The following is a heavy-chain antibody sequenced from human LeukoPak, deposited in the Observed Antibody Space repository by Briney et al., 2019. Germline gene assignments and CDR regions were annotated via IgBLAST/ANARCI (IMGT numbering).Heavy chain of an antibody. CDR3: ARRPITVAPYFFDS. J-gene: IGHJ4*02. Sequence: SETLSLTCTVSGASISTSAYSWGWIRQPPGKGLEWIGLYYIESPYYNPSLKGRLTLNVDASKSQLSLTLTSVTAADTAVYYCARRPITVAPYFFDSWGQGLLVTVSS. CDR1: GASISTSAYS. D-gene: IGHD1-20*01. CDR2: LYYIESP. V-gene: IGHV4-39*01.